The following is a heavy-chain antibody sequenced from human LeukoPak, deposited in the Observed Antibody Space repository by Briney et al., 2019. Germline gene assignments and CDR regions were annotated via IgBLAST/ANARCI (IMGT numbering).Heavy chain of an antibody. J-gene: IGHJ6*02. CDR2: IFYSGNA. V-gene: IGHV4-59*08. Sequence: SETLSLTCTVSGGSMSSYYWSWIRQPPGKGLEWIGYIFYSGNANYNPSLKSRVTISVDTSKSQSSLRLSSVTAADTAVYYCARRGRYGAGPLYYYYGMDVWGQGTTVTVSS. CDR1: GGSMSSYY. D-gene: IGHD3-10*01. CDR3: ARRGRYGAGPLYYYYGMDV.